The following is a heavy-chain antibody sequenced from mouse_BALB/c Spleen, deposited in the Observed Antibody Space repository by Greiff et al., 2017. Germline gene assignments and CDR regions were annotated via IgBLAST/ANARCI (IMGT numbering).Heavy chain of an antibody. CDR1: GYTFTSYW. CDR2: IDPSDSET. CDR3: ARSDYRYDQVFAY. Sequence: VQLQQSGAELVKPGAPVKLSCKASGYTFTSYWMNWVKQRPGRGLAWIGRIDPSDSETHYNQKFKDKATLTVDKSSSTAYIRLSSLTSEDSAVYDCARSDYRYDQVFAYGGGRTVVNVSA. J-gene: IGHJ3*01. V-gene: IGHV1-69*02. D-gene: IGHD2-14*01.